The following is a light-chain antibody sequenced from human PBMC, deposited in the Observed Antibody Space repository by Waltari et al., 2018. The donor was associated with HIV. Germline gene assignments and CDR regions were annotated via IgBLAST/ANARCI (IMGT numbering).Light chain of an antibody. CDR1: NIGSKN. CDR3: QVWDRSVV. Sequence: SYELTQPLSVSVALGQTARITCGGNNIGSKNVHWYQQKPGQAPVLVIYRDSNRPSGIPERFSGSNSGNTATLTISRAQAGDEADYYCQVWDRSVVFGGGTKLTVL. J-gene: IGLJ2*01. CDR2: RDS. V-gene: IGLV3-9*01.